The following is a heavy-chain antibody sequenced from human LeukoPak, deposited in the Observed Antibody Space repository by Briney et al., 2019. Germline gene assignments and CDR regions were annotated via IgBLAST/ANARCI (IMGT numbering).Heavy chain of an antibody. CDR2: IYYSGST. CDR1: GGSISSSSYY. J-gene: IGHJ3*02. CDR3: ARQKKVEMAPDAFDI. Sequence: PSETLSLTCTVSGGSISSSSYYWGWIRQPPGKGLEWIGSIYYSGSTYYNPSLKSRVTISVDTSKNQFSLKLSSVTAADTAVYYCARQKKVEMAPDAFDIWGQGTMVTVSS. V-gene: IGHV4-39*01. D-gene: IGHD5-24*01.